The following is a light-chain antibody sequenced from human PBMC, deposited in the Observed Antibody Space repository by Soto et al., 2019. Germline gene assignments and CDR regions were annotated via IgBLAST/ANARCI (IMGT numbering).Light chain of an antibody. Sequence: QSALTHPPSASRTPGHTFTISFSGSRSNIGNNYVCWYQQLPVAAPKLLIYRNTQRPSGVPDRFSGSKSGTAASLAISGLRSEDEADYFCEAWDDSLSGHVFGTGTKVTVL. J-gene: IGLJ1*01. CDR1: RSNIGNNY. CDR3: EAWDDSLSGHV. CDR2: RNT. V-gene: IGLV1-47*01.